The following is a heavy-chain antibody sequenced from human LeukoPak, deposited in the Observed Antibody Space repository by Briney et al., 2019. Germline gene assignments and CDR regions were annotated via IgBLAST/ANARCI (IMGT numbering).Heavy chain of an antibody. CDR2: IIPIFGTA. CDR3: ARGDCSSTSCYYFDY. Sequence: ALVKVSCKASGGTFSSYAISWVRQAPGQGLEWMGGIIPIFGTANYAQKFQGRVTITADESTSTAYMELSSLRSEDTAVYYCARGDCSSTSCYYFDYWGQGTLVTVSS. J-gene: IGHJ4*02. CDR1: GGTFSSYA. D-gene: IGHD2-2*01. V-gene: IGHV1-69*13.